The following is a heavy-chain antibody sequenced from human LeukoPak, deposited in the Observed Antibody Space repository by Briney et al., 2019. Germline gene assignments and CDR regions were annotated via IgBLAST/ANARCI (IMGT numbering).Heavy chain of an antibody. Sequence: SGPALVKPTQTLTLTCTFSGFSLSTSGMCVSWIRQPPGKALEWLARIDWDDDKYYSTSLKTRPTISKDTSKNQVVLTMTNMDPVDTATYYCARTTATMITRYYFYYMDVWGKGTTVTVSS. J-gene: IGHJ6*03. CDR1: GFSLSTSGMC. CDR2: IDWDDDK. V-gene: IGHV2-70*11. D-gene: IGHD3-16*01. CDR3: ARTTATMITRYYFYYMDV.